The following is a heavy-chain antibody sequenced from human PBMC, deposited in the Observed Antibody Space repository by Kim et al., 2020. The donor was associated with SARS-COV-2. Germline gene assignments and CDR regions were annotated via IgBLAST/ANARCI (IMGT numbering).Heavy chain of an antibody. D-gene: IGHD3-22*01. CDR1: GFTFSSYA. V-gene: IGHV3-23*01. CDR2: ISGSGGST. CDR3: AKGSHDSSGYYYLGLGYYYGMDV. J-gene: IGHJ6*02. Sequence: GGSLRLSCAASGFTFSSYAMSWVRQAPGKGLEWVSAISGSGGSTYYADSVKGRFTISRDNSKNTLYLQMNSLRAEDTAVYYCAKGSHDSSGYYYLGLGYYYGMDVWGQGTTVTVSS.